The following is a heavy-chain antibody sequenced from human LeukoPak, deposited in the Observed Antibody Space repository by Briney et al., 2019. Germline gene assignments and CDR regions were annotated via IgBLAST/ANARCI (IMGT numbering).Heavy chain of an antibody. D-gene: IGHD4-11*01. CDR2: IYYSEST. CDR3: ASLHPFDY. Sequence: SQTLSLTCTVSGRSISSGGYYWSWIRQHTGKGLEWIGYIYYSESTYYNPPLKSRVIISVDTSKNQFSLKLSSVTAADTAVYYCASLHPFDYWGQGTLVTVSS. V-gene: IGHV4-31*03. CDR1: GRSISSGGYY. J-gene: IGHJ4*02.